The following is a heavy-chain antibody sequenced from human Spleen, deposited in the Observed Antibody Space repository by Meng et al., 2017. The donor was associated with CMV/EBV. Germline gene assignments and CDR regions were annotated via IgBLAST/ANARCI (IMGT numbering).Heavy chain of an antibody. CDR3: ARVSSWTYYSDY. CDR1: GYSIRSGYY. J-gene: IGHJ4*02. Sequence: SETLSLTCTVSGYSIRSGYYWGWIRQPPGKGLEWIGSIYHSGSTYYNPSLKSRVTISVDTSKNQFSLKLSSVTAADTAVYYCARVSSWTYYSDYWGQGTLVTVSS. D-gene: IGHD6-13*01. V-gene: IGHV4-38-2*02. CDR2: IYHSGST.